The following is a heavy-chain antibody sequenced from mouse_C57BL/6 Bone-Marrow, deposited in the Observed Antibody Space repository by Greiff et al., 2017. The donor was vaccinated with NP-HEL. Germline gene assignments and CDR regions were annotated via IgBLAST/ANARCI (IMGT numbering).Heavy chain of an antibody. CDR2: IDPETGGT. Sequence: QVQLQQSGAELVRPGASVTLSCTASGYTFTDYEMHWVKQTPVHGLEWIGAIDPETGGTAYTQKFKGKAILTADKSSSTAYMELRSLTSEDSAVYYCTRRRSYYYGSSYLDYWGQGTTLTVSS. CDR1: GYTFTDYE. V-gene: IGHV1-15*01. D-gene: IGHD1-1*01. J-gene: IGHJ2*01. CDR3: TRRRSYYYGSSYLDY.